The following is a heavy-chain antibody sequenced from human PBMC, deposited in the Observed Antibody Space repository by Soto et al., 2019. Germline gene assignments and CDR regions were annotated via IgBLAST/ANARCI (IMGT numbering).Heavy chain of an antibody. CDR1: VGSISTSRSY. CDR2: IFYSGST. J-gene: IGHJ5*02. V-gene: IGHV4-39*01. D-gene: IGHD2-21*01. CDR3: ARQPTTGDTDLWFDP. Sequence: QLQLLESGPGLVKASETLPLTSNVSVGSISTSRSYWAWIPQPPGKGLEWLANIFYSGSTYYTPSLASRVTVSVDTSKNEFSLKLRSVTAADTAVYYCARQPTTGDTDLWFDPWGQGTLVTVSS.